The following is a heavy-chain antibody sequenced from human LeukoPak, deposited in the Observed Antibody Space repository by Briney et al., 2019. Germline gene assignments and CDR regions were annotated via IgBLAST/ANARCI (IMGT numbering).Heavy chain of an antibody. CDR2: IYYTGST. Sequence: SETLSLTCAVSGASISGSGYYLGWIRQPPGKGLEWIGNIYYTGSTYYNASLQSRATISIDMSKNQFSLRLSSVTAADRALYYCARQTTSGYLDYWGQGTLVTVS. CDR3: ARQTTSGYLDY. J-gene: IGHJ4*02. V-gene: IGHV4-39*01. D-gene: IGHD3-22*01. CDR1: GASISGSGYY.